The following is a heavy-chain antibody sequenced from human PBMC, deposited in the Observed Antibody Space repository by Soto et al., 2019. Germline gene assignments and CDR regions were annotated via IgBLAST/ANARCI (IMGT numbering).Heavy chain of an antibody. Sequence: EVRLVETGGGLIQPGGSLRLSCAASGFTVSDTYMNWVRQAPGKGLEWVSVIYSGSATYYADPVKGRFTISRDNSKNTVFLQMSSLRVDDTAVHYCARGKSGWLTFDYWGQGILVTVSS. V-gene: IGHV3-53*02. D-gene: IGHD6-19*01. CDR1: GFTVSDTY. CDR3: ARGKSGWLTFDY. CDR2: IYSGSAT. J-gene: IGHJ4*02.